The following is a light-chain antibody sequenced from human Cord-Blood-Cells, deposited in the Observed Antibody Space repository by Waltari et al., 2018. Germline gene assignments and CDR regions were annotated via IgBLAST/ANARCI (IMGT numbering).Light chain of an antibody. CDR2: DAS. CDR1: QSISSW. V-gene: IGKV1-5*01. Sequence: DVPMTQYPSPLPASVGHNVTITCRASQSISSWLAWYQQKPGKAPKLLIYDASSLESGGPSRFSGSGSGTEFTLTISSLQPDDFATYYCQQYNSHSTFGGGTKVEIK. J-gene: IGKJ4*01. CDR3: QQYNSHST.